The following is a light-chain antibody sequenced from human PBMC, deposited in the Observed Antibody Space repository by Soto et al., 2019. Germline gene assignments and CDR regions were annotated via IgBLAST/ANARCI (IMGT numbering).Light chain of an antibody. CDR2: GNN. V-gene: IGLV1-40*01. CDR1: TSNIGARYD. CDR3: QSYDSSLTGYV. Sequence: QAVVTQPPSVSGAPGQRVTISCTASTSNIGARYDVHWYQQFPGTAPKLLIYGNNNRPSGVPDRFSGSKSGTSASLAITGLQAGDEADYYGQSYDSSLTGYVFGTGTKLTVL. J-gene: IGLJ1*01.